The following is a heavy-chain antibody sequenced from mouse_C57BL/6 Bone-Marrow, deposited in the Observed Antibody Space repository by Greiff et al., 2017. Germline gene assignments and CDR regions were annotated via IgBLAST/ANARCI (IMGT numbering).Heavy chain of an antibody. V-gene: IGHV5-9-1*02. CDR3: TRGGDYGAY. J-gene: IGHJ3*01. Sequence: EVQRVESGAGLVKPGGSLKLSCAASGFTFSSYAMSWVRQTPEKRLEWVAYISSGGDYIYYADTVKGRFTISRDNARNTLYLQMSSLKSEDTAMYYCTRGGDYGAYWGQGTLVTVSA. CDR1: GFTFSSYA. CDR2: ISSGGDYI. D-gene: IGHD2-4*01.